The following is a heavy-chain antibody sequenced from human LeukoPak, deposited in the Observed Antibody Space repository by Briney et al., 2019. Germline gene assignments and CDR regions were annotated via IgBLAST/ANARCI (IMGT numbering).Heavy chain of an antibody. J-gene: IGHJ4*02. CDR2: ISSSSSTI. CDR3: ARDAPVVIIPNYFDY. Sequence: GGSLRLSCAASGFTSSSYSMNWVRQAPGKGLEWVSYISSSSSTIYYADSVKGRFTISRDNAKNSLYLQMNSLRAEDTAVYYCARDAPVVIIPNYFDYWGQGTLVTVSS. V-gene: IGHV3-48*01. CDR1: GFTSSSYS. D-gene: IGHD3-3*01.